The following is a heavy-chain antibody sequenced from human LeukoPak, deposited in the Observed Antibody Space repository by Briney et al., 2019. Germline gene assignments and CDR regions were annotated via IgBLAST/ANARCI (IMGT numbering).Heavy chain of an antibody. CDR1: GGSFSGYY. CDR3: ARTTEGGYTYDYFYYYYMDV. D-gene: IGHD5-18*01. CDR2: IYYSGST. Sequence: SETLSLTCAVYGGSFSGYYWSWIRQPPGKGLEWIGYIYYSGSTNYNPSLKSRVTISVDMSKNQFSLKLSSVTAADTAVYYCARTTEGGYTYDYFYYYYMDVWGKGTTVTISS. V-gene: IGHV4-59*01. J-gene: IGHJ6*03.